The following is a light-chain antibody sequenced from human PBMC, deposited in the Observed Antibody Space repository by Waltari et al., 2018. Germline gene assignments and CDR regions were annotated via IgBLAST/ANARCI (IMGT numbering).Light chain of an antibody. CDR2: DVS. Sequence: QSALSQPASVSGSPGQSVTVSCAGTSNDVGVYNSVSWYQEHPGQAPRVIIYDVSDRPSGVSDRFSGSKSGNTASLTISGLQAEDEADYYCSSQSSNDVVLFGGGTKLTVL. CDR3: SSQSSNDVVL. CDR1: SNDVGVYNS. J-gene: IGLJ2*01. V-gene: IGLV2-14*01.